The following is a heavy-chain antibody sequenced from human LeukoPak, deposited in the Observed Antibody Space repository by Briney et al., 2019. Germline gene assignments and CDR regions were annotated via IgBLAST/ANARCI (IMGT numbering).Heavy chain of an antibody. CDR1: GFTFSSYS. CDR2: ISSSSSYI. J-gene: IGHJ4*02. Sequence: GGSLRLSCAASGFTFSSYSMNWVRQAPGKGLEWVSSISSSSSYIYYADSVKGRFTISRDNSKNTLYLQMNSLRAEDTAVYYCAKGPLAMDLDYWGQGTLVTVSS. D-gene: IGHD5-18*01. V-gene: IGHV3-21*04. CDR3: AKGPLAMDLDY.